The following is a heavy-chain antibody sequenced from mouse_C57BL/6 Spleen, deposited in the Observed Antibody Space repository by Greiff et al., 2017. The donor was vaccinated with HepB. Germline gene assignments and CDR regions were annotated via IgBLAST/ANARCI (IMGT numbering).Heavy chain of an antibody. CDR3: ARWGIYYYCSSYHFDY. J-gene: IGHJ2*01. V-gene: IGHV14-3*01. Sequence: VQLKQSVAELVRPGASVKLSCTASGFNIKNTYMHWVKQRPEQGLEWIGRIDPANGNTKYAPKFQGKATITADKSSNTAYLQLSSLTSEDTAIYYCARWGIYYYCSSYHFDYWGQGTTLTVSS. CDR2: IDPANGNT. D-gene: IGHD1-1*01. CDR1: GFNIKNTY.